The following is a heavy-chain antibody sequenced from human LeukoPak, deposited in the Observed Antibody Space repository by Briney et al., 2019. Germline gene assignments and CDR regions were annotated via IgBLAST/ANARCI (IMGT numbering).Heavy chain of an antibody. D-gene: IGHD6-13*01. CDR3: ARLAREAKSPDY. Sequence: GESLKISCKGSGYSFTSYWIGWVRLMPGKGLEWMGIIYPDDSDTRYSPSFQGQVTISADKSISTVSLQWSSLEASDTAMYYCARLAREAKSPDYWGQGTLLTVSS. V-gene: IGHV5-51*01. J-gene: IGHJ4*02. CDR1: GYSFTSYW. CDR2: IYPDDSDT.